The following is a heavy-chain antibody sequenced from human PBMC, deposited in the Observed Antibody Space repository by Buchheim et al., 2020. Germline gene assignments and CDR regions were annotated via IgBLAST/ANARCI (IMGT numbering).Heavy chain of an antibody. CDR3: AKATSSGYYYVGSWFDP. D-gene: IGHD3-22*01. CDR1: GFTFSTFS. Sequence: EVQLVESGGGLVQPGGSLRLSCAASGFTFSTFSMNWVRQAPGKGLEWLSYISDSGDVIYYADSVRGRFTISRDIAKNTLFLQMNSLRDEDTAVYYCAKATSSGYYYVGSWFDPWGQGTL. CDR2: ISDSGDVI. J-gene: IGHJ5*02. V-gene: IGHV3-48*02.